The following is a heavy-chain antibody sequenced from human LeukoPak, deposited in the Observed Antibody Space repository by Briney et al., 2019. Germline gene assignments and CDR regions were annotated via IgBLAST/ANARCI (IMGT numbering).Heavy chain of an antibody. D-gene: IGHD3-22*01. Sequence: GGSLRLSCAASGFTFSSYAMSWVRQAPGKGLEWVSAISGSGGSTYYADSVKGRFTISRDNSKNTLYLQMNSLRAEDTAVYYCAREYYDSSGYYYVAFDIWGQGTMVTVSS. CDR3: AREYYDSSGYYYVAFDI. CDR2: ISGSGGST. CDR1: GFTFSSYA. J-gene: IGHJ3*02. V-gene: IGHV3-23*01.